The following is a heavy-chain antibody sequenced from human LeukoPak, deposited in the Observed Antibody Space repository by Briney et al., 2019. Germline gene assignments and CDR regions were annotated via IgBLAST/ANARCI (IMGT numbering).Heavy chain of an antibody. D-gene: IGHD1-14*01. J-gene: IGHJ2*01. Sequence: PSETLSLTCTVSGYSISSGYYWGWIRQPPGKGLEWIGSIYHSGSTYYNPSLKSRVTISVDRSKNQFSLKLSSVTAADTAVYYCARRTGNWSFDLWGRGTLVTVSS. V-gene: IGHV4-38-2*02. CDR2: IYHSGST. CDR1: GYSISSGYY. CDR3: ARRTGNWSFDL.